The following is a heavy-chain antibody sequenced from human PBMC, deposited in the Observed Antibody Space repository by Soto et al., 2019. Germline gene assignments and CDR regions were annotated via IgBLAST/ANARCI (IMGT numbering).Heavy chain of an antibody. Sequence: EVQLLESGGGLVQFGGSLRLSCAASGFMFSSYAMTWVRQAPGKGLEWVSVISGSGDNTYYADSVKGRFTISRDGCKDTLYLQMHSLRADDTAVYYWAKTFFRGSGSYRGWFDPWGQGTQVTVSS. V-gene: IGHV3-23*01. CDR1: GFMFSSYA. D-gene: IGHD3-10*01. J-gene: IGHJ5*02. CDR3: AKTFFRGSGSYRGWFDP. CDR2: ISGSGDNT.